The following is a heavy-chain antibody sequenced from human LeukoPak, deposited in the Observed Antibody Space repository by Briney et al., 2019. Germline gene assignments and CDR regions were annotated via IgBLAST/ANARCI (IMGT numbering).Heavy chain of an antibody. CDR3: ARHKAPYDILTGYSVGWFDP. J-gene: IGHJ5*02. Sequence: PSETLSLTCTVSGGSISSSSYYWGWIRQPPGKGLEWIGSINYSGSTYYNPSLKSRVTISVDTSKNQLSLKVNSVTAADTAVYYCARHKAPYDILTGYSVGWFDPWGQGTLVTVSS. CDR1: GGSISSSSYY. D-gene: IGHD3-9*01. CDR2: INYSGST. V-gene: IGHV4-39*01.